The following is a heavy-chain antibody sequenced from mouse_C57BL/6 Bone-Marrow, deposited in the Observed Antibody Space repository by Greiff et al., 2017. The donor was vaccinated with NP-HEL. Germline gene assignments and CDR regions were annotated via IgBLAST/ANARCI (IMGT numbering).Heavy chain of an antibody. J-gene: IGHJ2*01. D-gene: IGHD1-1*01. CDR2: IYPRSGNT. V-gene: IGHV1-81*01. Sequence: VKLMESGAELARPGASVKLSCKASGYTFTSYGISWVKQRTGQGLEWIGEIYPRSGNTYYNEKFKGKATLTADKSSSTAYMELRSLTSEDSAVYFCARGSKRGYWGQGATLTVSS. CDR3: ARGSKRGY. CDR1: GYTFTSYG.